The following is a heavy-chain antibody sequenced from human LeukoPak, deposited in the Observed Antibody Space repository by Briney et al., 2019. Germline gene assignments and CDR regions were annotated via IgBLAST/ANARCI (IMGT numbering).Heavy chain of an antibody. CDR2: INHSGST. CDR1: GFTFNNAW. Sequence: GSLRLSCAASGFTFNNAWMSWVRQAPGKGLEWIGEINHSGSTNYNPSLKSRVTISVDTSKNQFSLKLSSVTAADTAVYYCARGRIAVAGTEIRHDYWGQGTLVTVSS. CDR3: ARGRIAVAGTEIRHDY. J-gene: IGHJ4*02. V-gene: IGHV4-34*01. D-gene: IGHD6-19*01.